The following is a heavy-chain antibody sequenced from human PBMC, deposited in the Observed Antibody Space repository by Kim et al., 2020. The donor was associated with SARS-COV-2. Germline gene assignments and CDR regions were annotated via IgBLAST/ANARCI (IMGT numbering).Heavy chain of an antibody. J-gene: IGHJ6*02. CDR2: SYI. D-gene: IGHD3-10*01. V-gene: IGHV3-21*01. CDR3: ARGLRISDV. Sequence: SYIYYADSVKGRFTISRDNAKNSLYLQMNSLRAEDTAVYYCARGLRISDVWGQGTTVTVSS.